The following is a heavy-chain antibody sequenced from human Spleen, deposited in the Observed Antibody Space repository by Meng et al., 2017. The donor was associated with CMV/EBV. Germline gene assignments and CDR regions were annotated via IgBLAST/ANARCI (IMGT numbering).Heavy chain of an antibody. D-gene: IGHD6-13*01. Sequence: GSISSGDYYWSWIRQPPGKGLEWIGYIYYSGSTYYNPSLKSRVTISVDTSKNQFSLKLSSVTAADTAVYYCAREVGVAAAGSGWFDPWGQGTLVTVSS. J-gene: IGHJ5*02. CDR2: IYYSGST. CDR1: GSISSGDYY. V-gene: IGHV4-30-4*08. CDR3: AREVGVAAAGSGWFDP.